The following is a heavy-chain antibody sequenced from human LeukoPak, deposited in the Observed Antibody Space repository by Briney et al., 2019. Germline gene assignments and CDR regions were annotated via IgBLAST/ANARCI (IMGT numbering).Heavy chain of an antibody. CDR1: GFTFSSYS. CDR3: ARDLGQSSIAARGNWFDP. V-gene: IGHV3-21*04. J-gene: IGHJ5*02. CDR2: ISSSSSYI. Sequence: GGSLRLSCAASGFTFSSYSMNWVRQAPGKGLEWVSSISSSSSYIYYADSVKGRFTISRDNAKNSLYLQMDSLRAEDTAVYYCARDLGQSSIAARGNWFDPWGQGTLVTVSS. D-gene: IGHD6-6*01.